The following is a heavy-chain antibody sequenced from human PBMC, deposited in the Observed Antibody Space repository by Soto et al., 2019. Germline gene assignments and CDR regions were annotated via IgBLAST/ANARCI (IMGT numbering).Heavy chain of an antibody. J-gene: IGHJ3*02. CDR3: ARDRGLKNIVVVVAATRSHAFDI. D-gene: IGHD2-15*01. V-gene: IGHV1-69*13. CDR1: GGTFSSYA. Sequence: GASVKVSCKASGGTFSSYAISWVRQAPGQGLAWMGGIIPIFGKANYGQKFQGRVTITADESTSTAYMERSSLRSEDTAVYYCARDRGLKNIVVVVAATRSHAFDIWGQGTMVTVSS. CDR2: IIPIFGKA.